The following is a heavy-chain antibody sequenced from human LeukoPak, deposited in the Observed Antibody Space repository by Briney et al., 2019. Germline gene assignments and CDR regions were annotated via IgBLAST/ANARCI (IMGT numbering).Heavy chain of an antibody. D-gene: IGHD6-13*01. CDR2: IYPGDSHS. Sequence: GASLQISSEGSGYSFSSYFIAWVRKMPGNALEWMEIIYPGDSHSAYSPSFQGQVTFSADKSINTAYLQWSSLKASDTAMYLCARLSSSRDQRLDYWGQGTLVTVSS. CDR3: ARLSSSRDQRLDY. CDR1: GYSFSSYF. V-gene: IGHV5-51*01. J-gene: IGHJ4*02.